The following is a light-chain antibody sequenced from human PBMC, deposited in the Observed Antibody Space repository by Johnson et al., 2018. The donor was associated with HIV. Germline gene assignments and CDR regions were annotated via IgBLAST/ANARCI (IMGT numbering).Light chain of an antibody. J-gene: IGLJ1*01. CDR1: SSNIGNNS. CDR3: GTWDSSLSAKYG. V-gene: IGLV1-51*01. Sequence: QPVLTQPPSVSAAPGQKVTISCSGSSSNIGNNSVYWYRHFPETAPKVLIYDNDKRPSGIPDRFSGSKSGTSATLAITGLQTGDEADYYCGTWDSSLSAKYGFGTGTKVTVL. CDR2: DND.